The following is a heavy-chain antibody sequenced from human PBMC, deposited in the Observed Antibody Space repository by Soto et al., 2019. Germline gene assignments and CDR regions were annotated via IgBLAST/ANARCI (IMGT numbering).Heavy chain of an antibody. D-gene: IGHD3-16*01. V-gene: IGHV6-1*01. Sequence: QSPTLSLTCAISGDSVSSNSAAWNWIRQSPSRGLEWLGRTYYRSKWYNDYAVSVKSRITINPDTSKNQFSLQLNSVTPEDTAVYYCARDLRRDPRKPYAFDIWGQGTMVTVSS. CDR2: TYYRSKWYN. CDR3: ARDLRRDPRKPYAFDI. CDR1: GDSVSSNSAA. J-gene: IGHJ3*02.